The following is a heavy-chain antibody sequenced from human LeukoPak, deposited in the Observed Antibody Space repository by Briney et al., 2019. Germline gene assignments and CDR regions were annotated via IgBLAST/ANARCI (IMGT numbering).Heavy chain of an antibody. CDR3: ARDSGYSYADGY. J-gene: IGHJ4*02. CDR1: GFTFRSYA. V-gene: IGHV3-48*02. Sequence: GGSLRLSCAASGFTFRSYAMQCVRQAPGKGLEWVSYITYNSGTIFYADSVKGRFTISRDNAKDSLYLQMSSLRDGDTAVYYCARDSGYSYADGYWGQGTLVTVSS. CDR2: ITYNSGTI. D-gene: IGHD5-18*01.